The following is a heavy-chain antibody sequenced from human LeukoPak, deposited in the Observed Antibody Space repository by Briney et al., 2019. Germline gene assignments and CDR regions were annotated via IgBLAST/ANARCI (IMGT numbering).Heavy chain of an antibody. J-gene: IGHJ3*02. V-gene: IGHV6-1*01. CDR1: GDSVSSNSAA. D-gene: IGHD6-19*01. CDR3: ARDPSSGWPIVDAFDI. CDR2: TYYRSKWYN. Sequence: SQTLSLTCAISGDSVSSNSAAWNWIRQSPSRGLERLGSTYYRSKWYNDYAVSVKSRITINPDTSKNQFSLQLNSVTPEDTAVYYCARDPSSGWPIVDAFDIWGQGTMVTVSS.